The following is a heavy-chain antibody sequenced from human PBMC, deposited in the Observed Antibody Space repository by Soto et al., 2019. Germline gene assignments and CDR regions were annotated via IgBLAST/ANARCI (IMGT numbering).Heavy chain of an antibody. J-gene: IGHJ3*02. CDR2: IIPILGIA. D-gene: IGHD3-16*02. CDR1: GGTFSSYT. V-gene: IGHV1-69*02. Sequence: SVKVSCKASGGTFSSYTISWVRQAPGQGLEWMGRIIPILGIANYAQKFQGRVTITADKSTSTAYMELSSLRSEDTAVYHCAISWGSYRDAFDIWGQGTMVTVSS. CDR3: AISWGSYRDAFDI.